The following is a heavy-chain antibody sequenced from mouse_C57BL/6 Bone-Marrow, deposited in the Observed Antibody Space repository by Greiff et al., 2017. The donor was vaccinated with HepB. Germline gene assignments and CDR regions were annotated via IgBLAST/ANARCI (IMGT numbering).Heavy chain of an antibody. V-gene: IGHV10-3*01. Sequence: EVQLVESGGGLVQPKGSLKLSCAASGFTFNTYAMHWVRQAPGKGLEWVARIRSKSSNYATYYADSVKDRFTISRDDSQSMLYLQMNNLKTEDTAMYYCVREGSYGNYGYFDVWGTGTTVTVSS. CDR1: GFTFNTYA. J-gene: IGHJ1*03. D-gene: IGHD2-1*01. CDR2: IRSKSSNYAT. CDR3: VREGSYGNYGYFDV.